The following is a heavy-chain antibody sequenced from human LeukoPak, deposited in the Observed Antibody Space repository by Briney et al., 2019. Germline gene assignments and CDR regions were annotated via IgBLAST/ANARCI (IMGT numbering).Heavy chain of an antibody. J-gene: IGHJ4*02. CDR2: TYHSGST. CDR1: GYSISSGYY. CDR3: ARDIGNGGSFSFDY. V-gene: IGHV4-38-2*02. D-gene: IGHD1-26*01. Sequence: PAETLSLTCAVSGYSISSGYYWGWIRQPPGKGLEWIGSTYHSGSTYYNPSLKSRVTISVDTSKNQFSLKLSSVTAADTAVYYCARDIGNGGSFSFDYWGQGTLVTVSS.